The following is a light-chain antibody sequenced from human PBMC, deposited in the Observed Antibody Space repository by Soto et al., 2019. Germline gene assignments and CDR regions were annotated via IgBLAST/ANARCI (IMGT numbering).Light chain of an antibody. V-gene: IGLV1-51*01. J-gene: IGLJ2*01. CDR2: DNN. CDR1: SSNIGKNY. CDR3: GTWDSSLSCVV. Sequence: QSVLTQPPSVSAAPGQKVTISCSGSSSNIGKNYVSWYQQLPGTAPKLLIYDNNKRPSGIPDRFSGSKSGTSATLGITGLQTGDEADYYCGTWDSSLSCVVFGGGTKVTVL.